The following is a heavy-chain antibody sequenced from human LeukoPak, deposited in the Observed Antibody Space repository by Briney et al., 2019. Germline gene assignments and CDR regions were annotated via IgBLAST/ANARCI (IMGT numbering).Heavy chain of an antibody. V-gene: IGHV4-34*01. CDR3: ARGATKAPGNCYDSSGYYLDY. CDR1: GGSFSGYY. D-gene: IGHD3-22*01. CDR2: INHSGST. Sequence: SETLSLTCAVYGGSFSGYYWSWIRQPPGKGLEWIGEINHSGSTNYNPSLKSRVTISVDTSKNQFSLKLSSVTAADTAVYYCARGATKAPGNCYDSSGYYLDYWGQGTLVTVSS. J-gene: IGHJ4*02.